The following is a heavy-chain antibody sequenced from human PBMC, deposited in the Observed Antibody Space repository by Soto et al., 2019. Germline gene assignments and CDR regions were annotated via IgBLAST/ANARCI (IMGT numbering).Heavy chain of an antibody. J-gene: IGHJ6*02. V-gene: IGHV3-30*18. CDR2: ISYDGSNK. CDR3: AKRGDYSTFYGMDV. D-gene: IGHD4-4*01. Sequence: QVQLVESGGGVVQPGRSLRLSCAASGFTFSSYGMHWVRQAPGKGLEWVAVISYDGSNKYYADSVKGRFTISRDKSKNTLYLQRNSLRAEDTAVYYCAKRGDYSTFYGMDVWGQGTTVTVSS. CDR1: GFTFSSYG.